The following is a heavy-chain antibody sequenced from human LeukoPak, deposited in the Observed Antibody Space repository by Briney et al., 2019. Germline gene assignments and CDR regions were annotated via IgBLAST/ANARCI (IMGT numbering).Heavy chain of an antibody. CDR3: ARGFDIVVVPAYNWFDP. D-gene: IGHD2-2*01. Sequence: SETLSLTCAVSGYSISSGYYWGWIRQPPGKGLEWIGSIYHSGSTYYNPSLKSRVTISVDTSKNQFSLKLSSVTAADTAVYYRARGFDIVVVPAYNWFDPWGQGTLVTVSS. V-gene: IGHV4-38-2*01. J-gene: IGHJ5*02. CDR1: GYSISSGYY. CDR2: IYHSGST.